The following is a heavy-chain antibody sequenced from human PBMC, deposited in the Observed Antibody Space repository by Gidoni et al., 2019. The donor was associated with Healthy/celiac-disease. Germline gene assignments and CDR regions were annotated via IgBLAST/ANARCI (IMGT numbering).Heavy chain of an antibody. CDR1: GGTFSSYA. CDR3: SAGLGELSSSPPFHY. Sequence: QVQLVQSGAEVKQPGSSVKVSCKASGGTFSSYAISWVRQAPGQGLEWMGGIIPIVGTANYAQKFQGRVTITADESTSTAYMELSSLRSEYTAVYYCSAGLGELSSSPPFHYWGQGTLVTVSS. V-gene: IGHV1-69*01. D-gene: IGHD3-16*02. J-gene: IGHJ4*02. CDR2: IIPIVGTA.